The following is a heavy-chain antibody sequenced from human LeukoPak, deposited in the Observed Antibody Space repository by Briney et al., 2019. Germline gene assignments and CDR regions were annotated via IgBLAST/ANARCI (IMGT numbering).Heavy chain of an antibody. CDR1: GSSISSSSHY. CDR3: ARHQALNWFDP. CDR2: IYYSGTT. J-gene: IGHJ5*02. V-gene: IGHV4-39*01. Sequence: PPETLTLTCTISGSSISSSSHYWGGIRQPPGKGREWIGTIYYSGTTYYNPSLKSRVTISVDTSKNQFSLKLTSVTAADTALYYCARHQALNWFDPWGQGTLVTVSS.